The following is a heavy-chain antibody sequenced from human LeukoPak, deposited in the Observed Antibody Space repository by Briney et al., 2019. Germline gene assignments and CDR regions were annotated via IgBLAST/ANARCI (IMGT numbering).Heavy chain of an antibody. Sequence: SETLSLTCAVYGGSFSGYYWSWIRQPPGKGLEWIGEINHSGSTNYSPSLKSRVTISVDTSKNQFSLKLSSVTAADTAVYYCARRRGYYYGSGTLGDYWGQGTLVTVSS. CDR3: ARRRGYYYGSGTLGDY. CDR1: GGSFSGYY. D-gene: IGHD3-10*01. CDR2: INHSGST. J-gene: IGHJ4*02. V-gene: IGHV4-34*01.